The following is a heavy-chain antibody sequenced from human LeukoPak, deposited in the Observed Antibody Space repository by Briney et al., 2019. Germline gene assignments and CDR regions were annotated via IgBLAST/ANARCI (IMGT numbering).Heavy chain of an antibody. CDR1: GFTFSSYW. D-gene: IGHD2-2*01. V-gene: IGHV3-7*01. Sequence: GGSLRLSCAASGFTFSSYWMSWVRQAPGKGLEWVANINEDGSEKYYVDSVKGRFTISRDNAKNSLYLQMNSLRGEDTAVFYCVREGGYCSSASCGNWFDPWGQGTLVTVSA. CDR3: VREGGYCSSASCGNWFDP. J-gene: IGHJ5*02. CDR2: INEDGSEK.